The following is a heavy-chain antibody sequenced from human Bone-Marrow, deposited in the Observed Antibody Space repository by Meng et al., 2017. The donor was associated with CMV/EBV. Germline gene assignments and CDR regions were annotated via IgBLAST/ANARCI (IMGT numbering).Heavy chain of an antibody. J-gene: IGHJ4*02. V-gene: IGHV3-23*01. CDR2: ISGSGGST. CDR1: GFTFSSYA. Sequence: YAASGFTFSSYAMSWVRQATGKGLERVSAISGSGGSTYYADSVKSRFTISRDNSKNTLYLQMNSLRAEDTAVYYYAKDLTAAAGTNYWGQGTLVTVSS. CDR3: AKDLTAAAGTNY. D-gene: IGHD6-13*01.